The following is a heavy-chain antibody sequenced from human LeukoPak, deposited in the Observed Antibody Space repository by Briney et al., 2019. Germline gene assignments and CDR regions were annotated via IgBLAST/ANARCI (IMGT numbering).Heavy chain of an antibody. CDR1: GFTFSNYA. Sequence: GGSLRLSCAASGFTFSNYAMNWVRQAPGKGLEWVGRTRNKANSYTTEYAASVKGRFTISRDDSKNSLYLQMNSLTTEDTAVYYCARVTFGSETYPILDYWGQGTLVTVSS. CDR3: ARVTFGSETYPILDY. CDR2: TRNKANSYTT. V-gene: IGHV3-72*01. J-gene: IGHJ4*02. D-gene: IGHD3-3*01.